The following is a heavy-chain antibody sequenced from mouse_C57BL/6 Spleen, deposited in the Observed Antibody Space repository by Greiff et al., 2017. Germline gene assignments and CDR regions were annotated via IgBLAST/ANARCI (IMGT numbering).Heavy chain of an antibody. Sequence: VQLQQPGAELVKPGASVKLSCKASGYTFTSYWMHWVKQRPGQGLEWIGMIHPNSGSTNYNEKFKSKATLTVDKSSSTAYMQLSSLTSEDSAVYYCAKQLRLQNFEAYWGQGTLVTVSA. CDR2: IHPNSGST. CDR1: GYTFTSYW. D-gene: IGHD3-2*02. V-gene: IGHV1-64*01. CDR3: AKQLRLQNFEAY. J-gene: IGHJ3*01.